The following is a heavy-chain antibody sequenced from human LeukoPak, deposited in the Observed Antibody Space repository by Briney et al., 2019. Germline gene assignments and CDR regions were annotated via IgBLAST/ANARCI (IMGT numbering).Heavy chain of an antibody. CDR1: GGSLSGYY. J-gene: IGHJ4*02. Sequence: SETLSLTCAVYGGSLSGYYWSWIRQPPGKGLEWIGEINHSGSTNYNPSLKSRVTISVDTSKNQFSLKLSSVTAADTAVYYCARGRHYYDSSGYYSDFDYWGQGTLVTVSS. CDR2: INHSGST. CDR3: ARGRHYYDSSGYYSDFDY. D-gene: IGHD3-22*01. V-gene: IGHV4-34*01.